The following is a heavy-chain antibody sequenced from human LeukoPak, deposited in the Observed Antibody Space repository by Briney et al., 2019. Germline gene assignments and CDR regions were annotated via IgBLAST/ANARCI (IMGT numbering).Heavy chain of an antibody. J-gene: IGHJ6*03. Sequence: GGSLRLSCAASGFTFGSYGMHWVRQAPGKGLEWVAFIRYDGSNKYYADSVKGRFTISRDNSKNTLYLQMNSLRAEDTAVYYCAKVINYYVAPRYMDVWGKGTTVTVSS. V-gene: IGHV3-30*02. CDR1: GFTFGSYG. D-gene: IGHD3-10*02. CDR3: AKVINYYVAPRYMDV. CDR2: IRYDGSNK.